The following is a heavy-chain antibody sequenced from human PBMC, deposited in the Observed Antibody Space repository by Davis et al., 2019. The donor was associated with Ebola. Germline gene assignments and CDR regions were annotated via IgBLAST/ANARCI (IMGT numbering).Heavy chain of an antibody. CDR3: ARGPEIQLWLNFDY. D-gene: IGHD5-18*01. Sequence: AASVKVSCKASGYTFTSYGITWVRQAPGQGPEWMGWISAYNGNTNYAQKVQGRVTMTRDTSTSTAYMELRSLRSDDTAVYYCARGPEIQLWLNFDYWGQGTLVTVSS. J-gene: IGHJ4*02. V-gene: IGHV1-18*01. CDR2: ISAYNGNT. CDR1: GYTFTSYG.